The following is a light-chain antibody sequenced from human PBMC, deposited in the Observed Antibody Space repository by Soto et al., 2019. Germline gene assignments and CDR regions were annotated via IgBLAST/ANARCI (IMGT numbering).Light chain of an antibody. V-gene: IGKV1-33*01. CDR3: QKSDHLPL. J-gene: IGKJ3*01. CDR2: DAY. CDR1: HDIGNS. Sequence: DIQMTQSPPSLSASVGDRVTITCQASHDIGNSLNWYQDKPGQAPKLVIYDAYNLETGVPSTFSGNGCGTDFTFTISSLRPEDIATYYCQKSDHLPLFGPGTKVDMK.